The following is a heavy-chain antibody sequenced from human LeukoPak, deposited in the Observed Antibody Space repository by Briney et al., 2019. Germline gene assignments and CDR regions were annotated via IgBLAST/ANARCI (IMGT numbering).Heavy chain of an antibody. D-gene: IGHD2-15*01. CDR2: IKQDGSGK. CDR1: GFTFSSYW. CDR3: ARDEQVVAATRSFYYYYYYMDV. J-gene: IGHJ6*03. Sequence: GGSLRLSCAASGFTFSSYWMSWVRQAPGKGLEWVANIKQDGSGKYYVDSVKGRFTISRDNAKNSLYLQMNSLRAEDTAVYYCARDEQVVAATRSFYYYYYYMDVWGKGTTVTVSS. V-gene: IGHV3-7*01.